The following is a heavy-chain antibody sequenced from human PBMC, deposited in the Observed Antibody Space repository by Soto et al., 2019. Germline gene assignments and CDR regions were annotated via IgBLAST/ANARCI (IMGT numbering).Heavy chain of an antibody. CDR3: AGDGPYYYGFYV. J-gene: IGHJ6*02. V-gene: IGHV4-30-4*01. CDR2: IDYSGNT. Sequence: SETLSLTCTVSGDSISNSDYYWNWIRQSPGKGLEWIASIDYSGNTYYNPSLKSRVVISADKSKNLFSLKLRSVTAADTARYLCAGDGPYYYGFYVWGQGNTGT. CDR1: GDSISNSDYY.